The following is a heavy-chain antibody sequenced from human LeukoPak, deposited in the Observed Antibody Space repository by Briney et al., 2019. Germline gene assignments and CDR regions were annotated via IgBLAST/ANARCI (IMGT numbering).Heavy chain of an antibody. V-gene: IGHV4-4*07. CDR1: GGSISSYY. CDR3: ARDTDYGDYLYYFYY. Sequence: PSETLSLTCTVSGGSISSYYWSWIRQPPGKGLEWIGRIYTSGSTNYNPSLKSRVTMSVDTSKTQFSLKLSSVTAAATAVYYCARDTDYGDYLYYFYYRGQGTLVTVSS. J-gene: IGHJ4*02. CDR2: IYTSGST. D-gene: IGHD4-17*01.